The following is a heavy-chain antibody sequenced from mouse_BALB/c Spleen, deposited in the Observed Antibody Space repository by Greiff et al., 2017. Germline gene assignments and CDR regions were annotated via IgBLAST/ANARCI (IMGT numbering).Heavy chain of an antibody. V-gene: IGHV5-6*03. Sequence: EVKLEESGGGLVQPGGSRKLSCAASGFTFSSYGMSWVRQTPDKRLEWVATISSGGSYTYYPDSVKGRFTIARDNAKNTLYLQMSSLKSEDTAMYYCASHYGSSYGYFDYWGQGTTLTVSS. CDR3: ASHYGSSYGYFDY. J-gene: IGHJ2*01. CDR1: GFTFSSYG. CDR2: ISSGGSYT. D-gene: IGHD1-1*01.